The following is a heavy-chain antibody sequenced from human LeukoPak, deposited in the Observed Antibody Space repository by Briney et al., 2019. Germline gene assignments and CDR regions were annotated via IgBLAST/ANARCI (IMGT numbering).Heavy chain of an antibody. J-gene: IGHJ4*02. CDR2: IYHSGGT. D-gene: IGHD5-12*01. CDR1: GASISSAGYY. CDR3: ARDEGGVALLDF. V-gene: IGHV4-31*03. Sequence: PSETLSLTCTVSGASISSAGYYWSWLRQHPGQGLEWIGYIYHSGGTYYNPSLKRRVIISLDTSKNQFSLKVRSVTAADTAVYYCARDEGGVALLDFWGQGTLVTVSS.